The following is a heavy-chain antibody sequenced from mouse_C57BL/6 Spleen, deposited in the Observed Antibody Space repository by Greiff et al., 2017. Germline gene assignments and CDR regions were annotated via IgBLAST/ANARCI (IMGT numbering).Heavy chain of an antibody. CDR3: ATDVYYGYFGV. Sequence: QVQLKESGAELVRPGTSVKVSCKASGYAFTNYLIEWVKQRPGQGLEWIGVINPGSGGTNYNEKFKGKATLTADKSSSTAYMQLSSLTSEDAAVYFCATDVYYGYFGVWGTGTTVTVSS. J-gene: IGHJ1*03. V-gene: IGHV1-54*01. CDR1: GYAFTNYL. CDR2: INPGSGGT.